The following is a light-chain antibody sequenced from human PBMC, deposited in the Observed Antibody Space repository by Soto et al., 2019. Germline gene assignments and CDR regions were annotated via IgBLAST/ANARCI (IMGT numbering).Light chain of an antibody. CDR3: QKYNSVPQT. Sequence: DIQMTQSPSSLSASVGDRVTITCRASQCIGKYLAWYQQKPGKVPKLLIYAASTLQSGVPSRFSGGGSVTDFTLTISSLQPEDVATYYCQKYNSVPQTFGQGTKVEIK. J-gene: IGKJ1*01. CDR1: QCIGKY. V-gene: IGKV1-27*01. CDR2: AAS.